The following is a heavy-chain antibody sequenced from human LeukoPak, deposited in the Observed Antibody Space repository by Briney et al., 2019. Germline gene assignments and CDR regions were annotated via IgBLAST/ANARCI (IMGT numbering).Heavy chain of an antibody. CDR1: GFTFSSYA. V-gene: IGHV3-23*01. Sequence: SGGSLRLSCAASGFTFSSYAMSWVRQAPGKGLEWVSAISGSGGSTYYADSVKGRFTISRDNSKNALYLQMNSLRAEDTAVYYCAKDVDIVATTLLDYWGQGTLVTVSS. J-gene: IGHJ4*02. CDR3: AKDVDIVATTLLDY. D-gene: IGHD5-12*01. CDR2: ISGSGGST.